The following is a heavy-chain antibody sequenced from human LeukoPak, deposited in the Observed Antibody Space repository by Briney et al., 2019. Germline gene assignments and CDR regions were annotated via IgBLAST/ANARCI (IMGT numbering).Heavy chain of an antibody. J-gene: IGHJ4*02. CDR1: DYTFTNYG. Sequence: ASVKVSCKASDYTFTNYGISWVRQAPGQGLEWMGWISAYNGKTYYAQKFQGRVTVTTDTSTSTAYMDLRSLRSDDTAVYYCAKEYVVAVAGTLAFDYWGRGTLVTVSS. D-gene: IGHD6-19*01. CDR2: ISAYNGKT. V-gene: IGHV1-18*01. CDR3: AKEYVVAVAGTLAFDY.